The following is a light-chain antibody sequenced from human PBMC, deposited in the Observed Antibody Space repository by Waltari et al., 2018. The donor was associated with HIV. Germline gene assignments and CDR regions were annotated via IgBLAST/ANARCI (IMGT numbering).Light chain of an antibody. CDR1: DIDIGIVDY. CDR2: NAN. Sequence: QSALTQPASVSGSPGQSVTISCICSDIDIGIVDYISWYHHPPNRAPRLVVFNANSRPSGSPFRFAGSKSGNTASLTISGLQADDEGVYYCSSYVTGGSLLFGGGTQVTVL. V-gene: IGLV2-14*01. J-gene: IGLJ3*02. CDR3: SSYVTGGSLL.